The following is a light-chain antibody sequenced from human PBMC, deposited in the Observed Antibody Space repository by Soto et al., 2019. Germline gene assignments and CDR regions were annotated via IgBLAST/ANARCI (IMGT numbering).Light chain of an antibody. CDR3: SSYTSSSLYV. V-gene: IGLV2-14*01. J-gene: IGLJ1*01. CDR2: EVT. Sequence: QSVLTQPASVSGSPGQSITISCTGTSSDIGGHHFVSWYQQQSGKAPKLVIYEVTDRPSGVSDRFSGSKSGSTASLTISGLQPEDEADYFCSSYTSSSLYVFGTGTNVTVL. CDR1: SSDIGGHHF.